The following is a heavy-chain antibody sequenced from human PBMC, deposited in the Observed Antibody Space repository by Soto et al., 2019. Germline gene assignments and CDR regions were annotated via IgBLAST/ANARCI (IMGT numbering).Heavy chain of an antibody. V-gene: IGHV3-30*18. CDR1: GFTFSSYG. CDR3: AKDRYSGTYPTDFDY. CDR2: ISYDGGNE. D-gene: IGHD1-26*01. Sequence: GGSLRLSCAGSGFTFSSYGIHWVRQAPGKGLEWVAVISYDGGNEKYADSVKGRFTISRDDSQNTAYLQMNSLKTDDTAVYFCAKDRYSGTYPTDFDYWGQGRLVTVS. J-gene: IGHJ4*02.